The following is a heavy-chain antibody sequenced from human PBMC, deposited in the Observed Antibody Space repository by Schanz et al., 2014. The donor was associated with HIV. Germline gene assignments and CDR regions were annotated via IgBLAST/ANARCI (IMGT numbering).Heavy chain of an antibody. J-gene: IGHJ4*02. D-gene: IGHD1-1*01. CDR2: INPNKGDT. V-gene: IGHV1-8*02. CDR3: ARGGRSTTGRVHDY. Sequence: QAQLVQSGAEVKKSGASVKVSCKASGYTFSNFGISWVRQAPGQGLEWMGWINPNKGDTRFARKFQGRVTVTRDTSINTAYMELSSLRSEDTAVYYCARGGRSTTGRVHDYWGQGTLVTVSS. CDR1: GYTFSNFG.